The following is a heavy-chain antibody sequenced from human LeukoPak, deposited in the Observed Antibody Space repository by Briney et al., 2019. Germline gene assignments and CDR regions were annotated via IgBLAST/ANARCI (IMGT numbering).Heavy chain of an antibody. CDR1: GFTFSDYY. CDR3: ARGAAGSFDL. Sequence: LRLSCAASGFTFSDYYMSWIRQAPGKGLEWIGSIYYSGSTYYNPSLKSRVTISVDTSKNQFSLKLSSVTAADTAVYYCARGAAGSFDLWGRGTLVTVSS. J-gene: IGHJ2*01. V-gene: IGHV4-38-2*01. CDR2: IYYSGST. D-gene: IGHD6-13*01.